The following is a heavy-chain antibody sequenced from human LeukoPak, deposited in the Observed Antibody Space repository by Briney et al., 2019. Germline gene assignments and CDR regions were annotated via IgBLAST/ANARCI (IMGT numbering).Heavy chain of an antibody. CDR2: STTNPNTYPT. CDR1: GFTFSDHN. Sequence: GGSLRLSCAASGFTFSDHNMDWVRQAPGKGLEWVGRSTTNPNTYPTQYAASVKGRFTISRDNSMNSLYLHMNTLKTEDTAVYYCVRAQNMVAGRRHETFDIWGQGTMVTVSS. V-gene: IGHV3-72*01. J-gene: IGHJ3*02. CDR3: VRAQNMVAGRRHETFDI. D-gene: IGHD6-19*01.